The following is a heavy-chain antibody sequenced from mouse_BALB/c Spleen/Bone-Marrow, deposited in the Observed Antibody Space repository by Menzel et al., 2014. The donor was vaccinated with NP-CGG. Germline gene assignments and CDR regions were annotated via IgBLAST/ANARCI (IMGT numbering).Heavy chain of an antibody. D-gene: IGHD2-3*01. J-gene: IGHJ2*01. Sequence: LEESGGRLVTPGRSLTLTCTVSGIDLSSNAMTWVRQAPGKGLEWIGIIGSTGRTEYGRWVKGRVTISKSSTTVDLKMTSPTTEDTATYFCARGSSGYASDGYRYFGLWRQRTLVTVSS. V-gene: IGHV5-6-5*01. CDR2: IGSTGRT. CDR1: GIDLSSNA. CDR3: ARGSSGYASDGYRYFGL.